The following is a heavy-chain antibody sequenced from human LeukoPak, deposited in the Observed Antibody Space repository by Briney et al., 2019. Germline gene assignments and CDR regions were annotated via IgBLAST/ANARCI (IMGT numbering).Heavy chain of an antibody. J-gene: IGHJ4*02. CDR1: GGSISSGGYY. V-gene: IGHV4-30-2*01. D-gene: IGHD6-19*01. CDR2: INHSGST. Sequence: SQTLSLTCAVSGGSISSGGYYWSWIRQPPGKGLEWIGEINHSGSTNYNPSLKSRVTISVDTSKNQFSLKLSSVTAADTAVYYCARVYSSGWYGSLGVDYWGQGTLVTVSS. CDR3: ARVYSSGWYGSLGVDY.